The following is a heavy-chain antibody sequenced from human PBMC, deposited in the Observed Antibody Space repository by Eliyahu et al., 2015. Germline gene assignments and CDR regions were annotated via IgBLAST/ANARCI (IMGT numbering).Heavy chain of an antibody. J-gene: IGHJ4*02. CDR2: IKQDGSEK. CDR3: ARDSPLYTAPDY. CDR1: XXPFSSYW. D-gene: IGHD5-18*01. Sequence: EVQLVESGGGLVXPGGSLRLSCAASXXPFSSYWMGWVRQAPRKGLEWVANIKQDGSEKYYVDSVKGRFTISRDNAKNSLYLQMNSLRAEDTAVYYCARDSPLYTAPDYWGQGTLVTVSS. V-gene: IGHV3-7*03.